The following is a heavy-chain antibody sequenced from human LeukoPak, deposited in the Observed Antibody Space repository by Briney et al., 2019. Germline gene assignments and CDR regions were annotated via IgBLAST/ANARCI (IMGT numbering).Heavy chain of an antibody. Sequence: GGSLRLSCAASGLTFSSNAIHWVRQAPGKGLEWVAVVWYDGSNKHYVDSVKGRFTISRDNSKNTVYLQMNRLTAEDTAVYYCAKDGSAYSGSYIDYWGQGTLLTVSS. CDR2: VWYDGSNK. CDR3: AKDGSAYSGSYIDY. V-gene: IGHV3-33*06. CDR1: GLTFSSNA. D-gene: IGHD1-26*01. J-gene: IGHJ4*02.